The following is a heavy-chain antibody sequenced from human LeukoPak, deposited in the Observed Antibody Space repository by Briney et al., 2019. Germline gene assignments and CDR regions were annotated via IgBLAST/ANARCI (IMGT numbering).Heavy chain of an antibody. CDR3: ARAPRSWTRTNYYFDY. V-gene: IGHV3-30*02. Sequence: PGGSLRLSCAASGFTFSDSGMQWVRQAPGKGLEWVAFIQYDGRDKNHADSVKGRVAISRDNSKTTLYLQMNSLKSEDTAVYYCARAPRSWTRTNYYFDYWGRGTLVTVSS. CDR2: IQYDGRDK. J-gene: IGHJ4*02. D-gene: IGHD6-13*01. CDR1: GFTFSDSG.